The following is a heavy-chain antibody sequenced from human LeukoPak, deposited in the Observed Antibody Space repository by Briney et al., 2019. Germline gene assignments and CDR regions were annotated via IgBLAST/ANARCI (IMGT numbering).Heavy chain of an antibody. V-gene: IGHV3-11*01. CDR1: GFTFSDYY. Sequence: GGSLRLSCAASGFTFSDYYMSWIRQAPGKGLEWVSYISSSGSTIYYADSMKGRFTISRDNAKNSLYLQMNSLRAEDTAVYYCARDSEAVAGNFDYWGQGTLVTVSS. D-gene: IGHD6-19*01. CDR2: ISSSGSTI. CDR3: ARDSEAVAGNFDY. J-gene: IGHJ4*02.